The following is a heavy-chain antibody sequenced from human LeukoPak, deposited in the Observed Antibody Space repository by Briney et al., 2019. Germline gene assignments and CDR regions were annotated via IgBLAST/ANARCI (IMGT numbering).Heavy chain of an antibody. Sequence: SSETLSLTCTVSGGSISSSSYYWGWIRQPPGKGLEWIGSIYYSGSTYYNPSLKSRVTISVDTSKNQFSLKLSSVTAADTAVYYCAREAPNSGFFVDPWGQGTLVTVSS. D-gene: IGHD3-22*01. CDR1: GGSISSSSYY. V-gene: IGHV4-39*07. J-gene: IGHJ5*02. CDR2: IYYSGST. CDR3: AREAPNSGFFVDP.